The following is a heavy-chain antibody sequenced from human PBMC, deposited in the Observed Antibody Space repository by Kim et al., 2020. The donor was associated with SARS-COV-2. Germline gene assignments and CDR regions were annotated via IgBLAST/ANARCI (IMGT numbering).Heavy chain of an antibody. D-gene: IGHD3-10*01. CDR1: GFTFSNAW. J-gene: IGHJ4*02. CDR2: IKSKTDGGTT. CDR3: TKGMVLLWFGELITDDFDY. V-gene: IGHV3-15*01. Sequence: GGSLRLSCAASGFTFSNAWMRWVRQAPGKGLAWVGRIKSKTDGGTTDYAAPVKGRFTISRDDSNNTLYLRMNSLKTEHTAVYYCTKGMVLLWFGELITDDFDYWGQGTLVTVSS.